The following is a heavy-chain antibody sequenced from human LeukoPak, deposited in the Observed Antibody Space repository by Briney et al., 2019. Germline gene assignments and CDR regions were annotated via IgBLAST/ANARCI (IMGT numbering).Heavy chain of an antibody. CDR1: GFTFSSYS. J-gene: IGHJ6*03. Sequence: PGGSLRLSCAASGFTFSSYSMNWVRQAPGKGLEWVSSISSSSSYIYYADSVKGRFTISRDNAKNSLYLQMNSLRAEDTAVYYCARDCGGDCYSPHYYMDVWGKGTTVTISS. V-gene: IGHV3-21*01. CDR2: ISSSSSYI. CDR3: ARDCGGDCYSPHYYMDV. D-gene: IGHD2-21*02.